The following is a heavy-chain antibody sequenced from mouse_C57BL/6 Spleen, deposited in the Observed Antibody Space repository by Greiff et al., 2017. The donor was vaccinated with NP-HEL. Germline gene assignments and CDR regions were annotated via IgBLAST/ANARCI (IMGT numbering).Heavy chain of an antibody. Sequence: EVKLVESGGDLVKPGGSLKLSCAASGFTFSSYGMSWVRQTPDKRLEWVATISSGGSYTYYPDSVKGRFTISRDNAKNTLYLQMSSLKSEDTAMYYCARHRDDYGFFAYWGQGTLVTVSA. CDR1: GFTFSSYG. D-gene: IGHD2-4*01. CDR2: ISSGGSYT. CDR3: ARHRDDYGFFAY. J-gene: IGHJ3*01. V-gene: IGHV5-6*01.